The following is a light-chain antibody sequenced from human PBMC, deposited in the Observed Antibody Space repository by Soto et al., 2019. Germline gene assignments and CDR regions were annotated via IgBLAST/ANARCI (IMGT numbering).Light chain of an antibody. CDR1: QRVSNSY. Sequence: EIVLTQSPGTLSLSPGERATLSCRASQRVSNSYLAWYQQKPGQGPRLLIYDASSRATGIPDRFRGSASGTDFTLTISRLEPEDFAVYYCQQYAGSPSTFGQGTKVQI. J-gene: IGKJ1*01. V-gene: IGKV3-20*01. CDR3: QQYAGSPST. CDR2: DAS.